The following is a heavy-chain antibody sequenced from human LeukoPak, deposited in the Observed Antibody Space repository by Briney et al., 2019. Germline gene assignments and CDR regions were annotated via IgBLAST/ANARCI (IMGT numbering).Heavy chain of an antibody. CDR1: GGSISSGGYS. D-gene: IGHD6-19*01. CDR2: IYYSGST. Sequence: SETLSLTCAVSGGSISSGGYSWSWIRQPPGKGLEWIGYIYYSGSTNYNPSLKSRVTISVDTSKNQFSLKLSSVTAADTAVYYCARGSGPYWGQGTLVTVSS. J-gene: IGHJ4*02. CDR3: ARGSGPY. V-gene: IGHV4-61*08.